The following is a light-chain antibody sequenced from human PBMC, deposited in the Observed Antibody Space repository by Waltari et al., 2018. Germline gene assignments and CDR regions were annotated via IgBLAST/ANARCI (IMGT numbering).Light chain of an antibody. CDR2: EVS. Sequence: QSALTQPPSASGSPGQSVTISCTGTRSDVGGYNSVSWYQQHPGKAPKLMIYEVSKRPSGVPDRFSGSKSGNTASLTVSGLQAEDEADYYCSSYAGSIDVVFGGGTKLTVL. V-gene: IGLV2-8*01. CDR3: SSYAGSIDVV. CDR1: RSDVGGYNS. J-gene: IGLJ2*01.